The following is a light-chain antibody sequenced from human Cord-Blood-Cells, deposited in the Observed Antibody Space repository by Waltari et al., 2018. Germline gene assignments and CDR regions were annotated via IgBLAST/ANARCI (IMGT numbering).Light chain of an antibody. Sequence: HSCLTQPVSVSECPGQSIAIPRAGCISHGAGSNYLSWYQQEPGKAPRLMIYDVSNRPSGVSNRFSGSKAGNTASLTICGLQAEDEADYYCSSYTSSSTYVFGTGTKVTVL. CDR3: SSYTSSSTYV. CDR2: DVS. CDR1: ISHGAGSNY. J-gene: IGLJ1*01. V-gene: IGLV2-14*01.